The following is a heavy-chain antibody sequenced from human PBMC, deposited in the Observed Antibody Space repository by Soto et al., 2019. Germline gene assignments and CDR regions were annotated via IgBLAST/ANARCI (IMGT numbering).Heavy chain of an antibody. Sequence: TSETLSLTCAVYGGSFSGYYWSWIRQSPGKGLEWIGEINHSGSTNYNPSLKSRVTISVDTSKNQFSLKLNYMTAADTAVYYCARHGTELFGVYYYYMDVWGKGTTVTVSS. CDR3: ARHGTELFGVYYYYMDV. J-gene: IGHJ6*03. D-gene: IGHD3-10*02. V-gene: IGHV4-34*01. CDR1: GGSFSGYY. CDR2: INHSGST.